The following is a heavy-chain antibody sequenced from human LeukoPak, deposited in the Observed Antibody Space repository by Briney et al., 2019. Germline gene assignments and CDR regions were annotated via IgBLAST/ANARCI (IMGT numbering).Heavy chain of an antibody. D-gene: IGHD1-14*01. V-gene: IGHV3-21*01. CDR1: GFSLGSYS. Sequence: PGGSLRLSCAGSGFSLGSYSMNWVRQAPGRGLERVSSISSTSGYIYYADSVKGRFTISRDNAKNSLFLQMNSPRAEDTAVYYCARGILSTGLIDYWGQGTLVTVSS. CDR2: ISSTSGYI. J-gene: IGHJ4*02. CDR3: ARGILSTGLIDY.